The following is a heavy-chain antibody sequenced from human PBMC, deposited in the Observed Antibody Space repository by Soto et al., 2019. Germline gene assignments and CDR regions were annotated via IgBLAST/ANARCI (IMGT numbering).Heavy chain of an antibody. CDR2: IHNTGGT. V-gene: IGHV4-59*11. J-gene: IGHJ4*02. CDR3: ATGGGWLTDY. D-gene: IGHD6-19*01. CDR1: GASISNHY. Sequence: QVQLQESGPRLMKPSETLSHTCTVSGASISNHYCQWFRQPPGKGLEWIGYIHNTGGTNYNPSLKSPVTISLETSKNQFSLKLTSVTVADTAVYYCATGGGWLTDYWGQGIRVTVSS.